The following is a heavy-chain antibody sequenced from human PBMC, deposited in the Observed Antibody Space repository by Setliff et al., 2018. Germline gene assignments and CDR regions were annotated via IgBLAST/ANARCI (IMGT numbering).Heavy chain of an antibody. Sequence: SETLSLTCTVSGDSISSRTYYWSWIRQHPGKGLEWIGYIYYSGSTSYYNPSLKSRVTIFVDTSKSQFSLNLNSVTAADTGVYYCASCRYQVPYDYWGQGILVTV. CDR1: GDSISSRTYY. V-gene: IGHV4-39*01. J-gene: IGHJ4*02. D-gene: IGHD2-2*01. CDR3: ASCRYQVPYDY. CDR2: IYYSGSTS.